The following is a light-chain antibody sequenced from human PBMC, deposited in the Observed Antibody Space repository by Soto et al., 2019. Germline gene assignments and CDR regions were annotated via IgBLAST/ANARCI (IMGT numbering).Light chain of an antibody. CDR1: QSVSNN. J-gene: IGKJ2*01. V-gene: IGKV3-15*01. CDR3: QQYNNWPPYT. Sequence: DTVMTQSPATLSVSPGERATLSCRASQSVSNNLAWYQQKPGQAPRLLSYGASTRATGIPARFSGSGSGTEFTLTISSLQSEDFAVYYCQQYNNWPPYTFGQGTKLEIK. CDR2: GAS.